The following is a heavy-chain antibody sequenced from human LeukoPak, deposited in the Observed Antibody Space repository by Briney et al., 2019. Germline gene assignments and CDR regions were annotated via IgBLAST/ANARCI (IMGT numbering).Heavy chain of an antibody. CDR1: GFTFDDYA. Sequence: GGSLRLSCAASGFTFDDYAMHWVRQAPGNGLEWVSGISWNSGSIGYADSVKGRFTISRDNAKNSLYLQMNSLRDEDTGVYYCARPRGCGTSRCNNFDYWGQGTLVSVSS. CDR2: ISWNSGSI. CDR3: ARPRGCGTSRCNNFDY. J-gene: IGHJ4*02. D-gene: IGHD2-21*01. V-gene: IGHV3-9*01.